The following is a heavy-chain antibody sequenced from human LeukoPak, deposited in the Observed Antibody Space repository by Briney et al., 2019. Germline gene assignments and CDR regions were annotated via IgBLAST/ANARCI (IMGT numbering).Heavy chain of an antibody. D-gene: IGHD6-19*01. CDR3: AKLGYSSGWYWFDP. CDR2: IDYSGST. V-gene: IGHV4-39*01. J-gene: IGHJ5*02. Sequence: PSETLSLTCTVSGGSITSSTYYWGWIRPPPGKGLEWIESIDYSGSTNYNPSLKSRVTIFVDTSKNQFSLKLSSVTASDTALYYCAKLGYSSGWYWFDPWGQGTLVTVSS. CDR1: GGSITSSTYY.